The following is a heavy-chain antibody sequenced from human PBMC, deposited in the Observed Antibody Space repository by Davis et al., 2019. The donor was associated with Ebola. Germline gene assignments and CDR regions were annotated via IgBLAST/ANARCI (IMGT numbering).Heavy chain of an antibody. V-gene: IGHV1-69*13. CDR2: IIPIFGTS. D-gene: IGHD6-19*01. J-gene: IGHJ4*02. CDR3: ARVGDDSGWYVGIY. CDR1: GGTFSSYA. Sequence: AASVTVSCKASGGTFSSYAISWVRQAPGQGLEWMGGIIPIFGTSNYAQKFQGRVTITADESTSTAYMELSSLRSEDTAVYYCARVGDDSGWYVGIYWGQGTLVTVSS.